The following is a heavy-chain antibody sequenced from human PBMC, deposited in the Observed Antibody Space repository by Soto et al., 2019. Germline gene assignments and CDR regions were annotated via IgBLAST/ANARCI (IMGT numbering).Heavy chain of an antibody. J-gene: IGHJ4*01. D-gene: IGHD1-26*01. CDR1: GYTFTYYW. V-gene: IGHV5-51*01. CDR3: GRNYGGATTGIDY. Sequence: XGSLKISCEGCGYTFTYYWIDWVRQMPGKGLEWMGVTYPFDSDTRYSPSFQGRVTISAVQSTNTAYLELSRFQDSDTAIYYCGRNYGGATTGIDYWGQGTLVTAPQ. CDR2: TYPFDSDT.